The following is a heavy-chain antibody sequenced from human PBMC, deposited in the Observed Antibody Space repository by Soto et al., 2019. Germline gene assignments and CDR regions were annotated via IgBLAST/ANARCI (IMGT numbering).Heavy chain of an antibody. J-gene: IGHJ4*02. V-gene: IGHV3-66*01. CDR1: EVTVSSNY. Sequence: SMRLTCAASEVTVSSNYVRWVRQTQGKSREWVAVIYNGGSTYYIDCVKGRSTISRDHSNNAIYIQMNSLRAEDTAVFYCSRDRASYYYGSSGVFDFWGQGTLVTVSS. CDR2: IYNGGST. CDR3: SRDRASYYYGSSGVFDF. D-gene: IGHD3-22*01.